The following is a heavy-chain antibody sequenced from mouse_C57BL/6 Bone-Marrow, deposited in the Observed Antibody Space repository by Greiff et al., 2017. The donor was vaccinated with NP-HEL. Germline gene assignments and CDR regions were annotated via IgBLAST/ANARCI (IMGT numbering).Heavy chain of an antibody. CDR1: GYAFSSSW. D-gene: IGHD1-1*01. CDR2: IYPGDGDT. J-gene: IGHJ3*01. Sequence: VQLQQSGPELVKPGASVKISCKASGYAFSSSWMNWVKQRPGKGLEWIGRIYPGDGDTNYNGKFKGKATLTADKSSSTAYMQLSSLTSEDSAVYFCAREEVYYYGSSWFAYWGQGTLVTVSA. V-gene: IGHV1-82*01. CDR3: AREEVYYYGSSWFAY.